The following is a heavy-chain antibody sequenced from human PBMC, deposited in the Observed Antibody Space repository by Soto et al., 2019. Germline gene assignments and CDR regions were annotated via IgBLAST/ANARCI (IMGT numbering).Heavy chain of an antibody. V-gene: IGHV3-23*01. CDR1: GIEFSNYA. Sequence: GGSLRLSCVASGIEFSNYAMSWVRQAPGKGLEWVSISSASGRSRYHADSVKGRFTISRDNSKNALYLHMTNLRAEDTAVYYCAKDGNWLDVYFDVWGQGTPVTVSS. CDR2: SSASGRSR. J-gene: IGHJ4*02. CDR3: AKDGNWLDVYFDV. D-gene: IGHD6-19*01.